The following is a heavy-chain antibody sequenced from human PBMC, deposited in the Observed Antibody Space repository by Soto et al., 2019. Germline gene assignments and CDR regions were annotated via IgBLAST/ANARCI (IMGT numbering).Heavy chain of an antibody. CDR2: INHSGST. J-gene: IGHJ4*02. Sequence: SETLSLTCAVYGGSFSGYYWSWIRQPPWRWLEWIGEINHSGSTNYNPSLKSRVTISVDTSKNQFSLKLSSVTAADTAVYYCARGSDPHCSSTSCYTGLFDYWGQGTLVTVSS. CDR3: ARGSDPHCSSTSCYTGLFDY. D-gene: IGHD2-2*02. V-gene: IGHV4-34*01. CDR1: GGSFSGYY.